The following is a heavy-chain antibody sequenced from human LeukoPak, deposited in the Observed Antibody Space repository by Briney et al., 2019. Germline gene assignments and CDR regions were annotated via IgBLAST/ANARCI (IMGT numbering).Heavy chain of an antibody. CDR3: AKASLAYCGGDCYFPFDY. D-gene: IGHD2-21*01. V-gene: IGHV3-9*01. J-gene: IGHJ4*02. CDR1: GFTFDDYA. Sequence: GGSLRLSCAASGFTFDDYAMHWVRQAPGKGLEWVSGISWNSGSIGYADSVKGRFTISRDNAKNTLYLQMNSLRAEDTAVYYCAKASLAYCGGDCYFPFDYWGQGTLVTVSS. CDR2: ISWNSGSI.